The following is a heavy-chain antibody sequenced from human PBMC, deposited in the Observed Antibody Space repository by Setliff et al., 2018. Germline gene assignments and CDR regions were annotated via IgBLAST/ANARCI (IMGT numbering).Heavy chain of an antibody. CDR3: ARDATVNPYYFEN. J-gene: IGHJ4*02. CDR2: IYASGST. CDR1: GGSFSTYY. V-gene: IGHV4-4*07. Sequence: SETLSLTCAVYGGSFSTYYWSWIRQPPGKELEWIGRIYASGSTNYNPSLKSRVTISVDRSKNQFSLELSSVTAADTAVYYCARDATVNPYYFENWGQGTLVTVSS.